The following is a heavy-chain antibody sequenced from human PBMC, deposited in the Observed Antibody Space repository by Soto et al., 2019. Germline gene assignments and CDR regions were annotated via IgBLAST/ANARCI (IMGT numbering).Heavy chain of an antibody. D-gene: IGHD4-17*01. Sequence: PGGSLRLSCAASGFTFSDYYMSWIRQAPGKGLEWVSYISSSGSTIYYADSVKGRFTISRDNAKNSLYLQMNSLRAEDTAVYYCARGKKRGDYFRAFDYWGQGTLVTVSS. CDR2: ISSSGSTI. V-gene: IGHV3-11*01. CDR3: ARGKKRGDYFRAFDY. CDR1: GFTFSDYY. J-gene: IGHJ4*02.